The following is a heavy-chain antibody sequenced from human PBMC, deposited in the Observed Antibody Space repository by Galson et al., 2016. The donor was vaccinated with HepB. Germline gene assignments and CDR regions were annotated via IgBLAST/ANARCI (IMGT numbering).Heavy chain of an antibody. D-gene: IGHD6-13*01. V-gene: IGHV4-30-4*01. Sequence: TLSLTCTVSGGSISSGDYHWSWIRQPTGMGLEWIGYIYHDGRTYYNPSLKSRLIISLDTSKNHFSLNLTPVTAADTAVYYCAGGGYSSSWYLFDAFDIWGQGTMVTVSS. CDR1: GGSISSGDYH. CDR3: AGGGYSSSWYLFDAFDI. CDR2: IYHDGRT. J-gene: IGHJ3*02.